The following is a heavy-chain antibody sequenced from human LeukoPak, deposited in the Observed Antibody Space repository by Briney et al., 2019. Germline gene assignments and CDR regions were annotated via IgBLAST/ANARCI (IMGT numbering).Heavy chain of an antibody. CDR2: IEPKDAET. V-gene: IGHV1-24*01. Sequence: ASVTVSCKVSGYTLTELSMQWVRQAPGKGLEWMGAIEPKDAETIYAQKFQGRVTMTQDTSSDTAYMELNSLRSENTAVYYCAKPTHARGGPWFDPCGQGGLVTVSS. D-gene: IGHD1-14*01. CDR3: AKPTHARGGPWFDP. J-gene: IGHJ5*02. CDR1: GYTLTELS.